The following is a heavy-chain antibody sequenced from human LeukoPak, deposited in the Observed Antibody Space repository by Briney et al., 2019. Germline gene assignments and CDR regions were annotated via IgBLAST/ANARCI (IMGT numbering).Heavy chain of an antibody. D-gene: IGHD2-2*01. V-gene: IGHV1-2*02. CDR3: ARTFVVPATPFDP. CDR1: GYTFTGYY. Sequence: ASVKVSCKASGYTFTGYYMHWVRQAPGQGLEWMGWINPNSGGTNYAQKFQGRVTMARDTSISTAYMELSRLRSDDTAVYYCARTFVVPATPFDPWGQGNLVTVSS. J-gene: IGHJ5*02. CDR2: INPNSGGT.